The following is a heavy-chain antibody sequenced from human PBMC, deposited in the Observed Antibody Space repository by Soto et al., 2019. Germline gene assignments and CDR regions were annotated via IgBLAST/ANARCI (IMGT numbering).Heavy chain of an antibody. CDR1: GGSIRGGNYY. Sequence: ASETLSLTCPVSGGSIRGGNYYWSWIRQHPGKGLEWIGYIYYSGSTYYNPSLKSRVTISVDTSKNQLSLKLSSVTAADTAVYYCARSLGVSSLDYWGQGTLVTVSS. J-gene: IGHJ4*02. V-gene: IGHV4-31*03. CDR2: IYYSGST. D-gene: IGHD3-16*01. CDR3: ARSLGVSSLDY.